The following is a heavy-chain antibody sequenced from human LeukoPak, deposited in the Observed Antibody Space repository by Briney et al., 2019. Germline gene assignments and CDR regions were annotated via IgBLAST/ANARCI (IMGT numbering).Heavy chain of an antibody. V-gene: IGHV3-9*01. CDR1: GFTFDDYA. J-gene: IGHJ1*01. CDR2: ISWNSGSI. CDR3: ARAYKDRSLAGKKEFFQH. Sequence: GGSLRLSCAASGFTFDDYAMHWVRQAPGKGLEWVSGISWNSGSIGYADSVKGRFTISRDNAKNSLYLQMNSLRAEDTALYYCARAYKDRSLAGKKEFFQHWGQGTLVTVSS. D-gene: IGHD6-19*01.